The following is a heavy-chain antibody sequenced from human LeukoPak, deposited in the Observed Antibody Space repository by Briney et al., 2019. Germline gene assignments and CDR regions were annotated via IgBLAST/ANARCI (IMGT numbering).Heavy chain of an antibody. CDR1: GFTFSSYS. CDR3: ARDPNPPHFDY. Sequence: GGSLRLSCAASGFTFSSYSMNWVRQAPGKGLEWVSYISSSSSTIYYADSVKGRFTISRDNSKNTLYLQMNSLRVDDTAVYFCARDPNPPHFDYWGQGTLVTVSS. V-gene: IGHV3-48*01. CDR2: ISSSSSTI. J-gene: IGHJ4*02.